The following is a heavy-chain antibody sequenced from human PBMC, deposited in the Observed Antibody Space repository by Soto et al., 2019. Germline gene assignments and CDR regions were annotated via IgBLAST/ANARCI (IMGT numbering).Heavy chain of an antibody. V-gene: IGHV3-23*01. CDR3: AKFSATSIYDISSVPDY. CDR1: GFTFSNYG. D-gene: IGHD6-6*01. Sequence: EVQLLESGGRLVQPGGSLRLSCAASGFTFSNYGMTWVRQAPGKGLEWVSAISGRGRSTFYADSVKGRFTISRDNSKNTLYLQMNSLRAEDTAVYYCAKFSATSIYDISSVPDYWGQGTLVTVSS. J-gene: IGHJ4*02. CDR2: ISGRGRST.